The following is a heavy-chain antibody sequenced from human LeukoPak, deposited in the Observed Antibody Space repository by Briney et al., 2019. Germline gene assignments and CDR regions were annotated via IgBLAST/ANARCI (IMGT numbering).Heavy chain of an antibody. J-gene: IGHJ5*02. Sequence: SVKVSCKASGYTFTSYDINWVRQAPGQGLEWMGGIIPIFGTANYAQKFQGRVTITADKSTSTAYMELSSLRSEDTAVYYCARDGSVSQGIAARRSSTNWFDPWGQGTLVTVSS. CDR3: ARDGSVSQGIAARRSSTNWFDP. CDR2: IIPIFGTA. D-gene: IGHD6-6*01. CDR1: GYTFTSYD. V-gene: IGHV1-69*06.